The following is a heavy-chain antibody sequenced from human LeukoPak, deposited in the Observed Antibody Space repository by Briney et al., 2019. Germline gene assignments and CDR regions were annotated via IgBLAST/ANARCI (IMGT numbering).Heavy chain of an antibody. J-gene: IGHJ6*03. CDR2: IYYSGST. Sequence: SETLSLTXTVSGGSISSYYWSWIRQPPGKGLEWIGYIYYSGSTNYNPSLKSRVTISVDTSKNQFSLKLSSVTAADTAVYYCARGIGVRGVIGHYYYYMDVWGKGTTVTVSS. CDR3: ARGIGVRGVIGHYYYYMDV. D-gene: IGHD3-10*01. V-gene: IGHV4-59*01. CDR1: GGSISSYY.